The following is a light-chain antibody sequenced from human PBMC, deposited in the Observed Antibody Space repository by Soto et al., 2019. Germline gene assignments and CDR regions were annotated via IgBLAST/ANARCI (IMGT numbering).Light chain of an antibody. CDR2: GNN. V-gene: IGLV1-40*01. Sequence: QAVVTQPPSVSGAPGQRVTISCTGSSSNIGAGYDVHWYQQLPGTAPKLLIYGNNNRPSGVPDRFSGSKSGTSASLAITGLQAEDEADYYCQSYDSSLNVWVFGGGTKVTVL. CDR1: SSNIGAGYD. CDR3: QSYDSSLNVWV. J-gene: IGLJ3*02.